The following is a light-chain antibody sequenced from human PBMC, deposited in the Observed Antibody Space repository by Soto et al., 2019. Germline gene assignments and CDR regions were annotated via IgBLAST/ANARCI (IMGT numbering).Light chain of an antibody. V-gene: IGKV1-39*01. CDR3: QQSYTTPYT. CDR1: QSISTF. CDR2: AAS. Sequence: DIPMTQSPSSLSASVGDRVTISCRASQSISTFLTWYQQKPGKAPKLLIYAASNLKSGVPSRFSGGGSGTQFTLTISSLQPEDFATYYCQQSYTTPYTFGQGTNLEI. J-gene: IGKJ2*01.